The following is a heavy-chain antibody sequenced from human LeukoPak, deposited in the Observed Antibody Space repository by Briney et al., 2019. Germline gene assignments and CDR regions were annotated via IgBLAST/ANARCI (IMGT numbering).Heavy chain of an antibody. CDR2: ISSSSSYI. D-gene: IGHD1-26*01. CDR1: GFTFSSYS. CDR3: ARVEEGAIPFDY. V-gene: IGHV3-21*01. J-gene: IGHJ4*02. Sequence: GGSLRLSCAASGFTFSSYSMNWVRQAPGKGLEWVSSISSSSSYIYYADSVKGRFTISRDDAKNSLYLQMNSLRAEDTAVYYCARVEEGAIPFDYWGQGTLVTVSS.